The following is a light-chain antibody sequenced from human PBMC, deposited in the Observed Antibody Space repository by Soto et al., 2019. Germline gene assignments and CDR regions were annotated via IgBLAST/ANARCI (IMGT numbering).Light chain of an antibody. V-gene: IGLV2-23*01. CDR2: ELN. CDR3: CSFAASDTLL. J-gene: IGLJ3*02. CDR1: SSDVGIYNL. Sequence: QSVLTQPASVSWSPGQSITISCTGTSSDVGIYNLVSWYQQHPGKAPKLIIYELNKRPSGVSSRFSGSKSGNTASLTISGLQAEDEAEYHCCSFAASDTLLFGGGTQLTVL.